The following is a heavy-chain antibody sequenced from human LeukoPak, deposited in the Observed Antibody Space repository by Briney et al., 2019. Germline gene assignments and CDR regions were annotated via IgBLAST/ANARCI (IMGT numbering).Heavy chain of an antibody. Sequence: GRSLRLSCAASGFTVSSNYMSWVRQAPGKGLEWVSVIYSSGSTYYADSVKGRFTISRDNSKNTLYLQMNSLRAEDTAVYYCASPGASPFDYWGQRTLVTVSS. CDR3: ASPGASPFDY. D-gene: IGHD2-8*02. CDR1: GFTVSSNY. CDR2: IYSSGST. J-gene: IGHJ4*02. V-gene: IGHV3-66*02.